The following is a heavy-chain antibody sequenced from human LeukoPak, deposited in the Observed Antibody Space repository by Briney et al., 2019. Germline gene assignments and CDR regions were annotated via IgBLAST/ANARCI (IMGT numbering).Heavy chain of an antibody. J-gene: IGHJ4*02. Sequence: GGSLRLSCAASGFTFSSYAMSWVRQAPGKGLEWVSAISGSGGSTYYVDSVKGRFTISRDNSKNTLYLQMNSLRAEDTAVYYCAKDSVEVERRGPNYWGQGTLVTVSS. V-gene: IGHV3-23*01. D-gene: IGHD1-1*01. CDR2: ISGSGGST. CDR3: AKDSVEVERRGPNY. CDR1: GFTFSSYA.